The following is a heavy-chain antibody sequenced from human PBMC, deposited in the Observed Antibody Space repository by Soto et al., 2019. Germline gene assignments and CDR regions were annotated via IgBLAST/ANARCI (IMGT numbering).Heavy chain of an antibody. CDR1: GDSISGYS. Sequence: SETLSLTCTVSGDSISGYSWSWIRQPPGKGLEWIGYIYYTGSTNYSPSLMSRVTISVDTSKNQFSLKLSNMDPVDTATYYCARSITRSGFFNWFDSWGQGTLVTVSS. CDR2: IYYTGST. V-gene: IGHV4-59*01. D-gene: IGHD3-3*01. CDR3: ARSITRSGFFNWFDS. J-gene: IGHJ5*01.